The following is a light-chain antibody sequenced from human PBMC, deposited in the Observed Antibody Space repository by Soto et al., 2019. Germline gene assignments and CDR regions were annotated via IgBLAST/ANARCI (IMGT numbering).Light chain of an antibody. CDR2: DAS. J-gene: IGKJ1*01. V-gene: IGKV3-20*01. Sequence: SPGEGATXSCRXXQRVASDLAWYLQKPGQPPRLLIYDASIRATGIPDRISGSGSERDFTLTISRLEPEDAAVYYCQQYLNSPRTFGQGTKLEIK. CDR1: QRVASD. CDR3: QQYLNSPRT.